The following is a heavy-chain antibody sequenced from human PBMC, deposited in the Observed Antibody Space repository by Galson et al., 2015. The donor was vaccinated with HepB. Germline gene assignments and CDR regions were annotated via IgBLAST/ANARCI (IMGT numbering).Heavy chain of an antibody. V-gene: IGHV6-1*01. CDR1: GDSVSSNSAA. J-gene: IGHJ6*03. CDR2: TYYRSKWYN. Sequence: CAISGDSVSSNSAAWNWIRQSPSRGLEWLGRTYYRSKWYNDYAVSVKSRITINPDTSKNQFSLQLNSVTPEDTAVYYCARDRRDYTAIDYYYMDVWGKGTTVTVSS. D-gene: IGHD5-18*01. CDR3: ARDRRDYTAIDYYYMDV.